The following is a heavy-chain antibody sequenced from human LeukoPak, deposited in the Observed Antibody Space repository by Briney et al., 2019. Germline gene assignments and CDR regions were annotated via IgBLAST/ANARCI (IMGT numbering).Heavy chain of an antibody. Sequence: ASVKVSCKASGYTFTSYGISWVRQAPGQRLEWMGWINAGNGNTKYSQEFQGRVTITRDTSASTAYMELSSLRSEDMAVYYCARDQIDYDILTGYYAAHAFDIWGQGTMVTVSS. J-gene: IGHJ3*02. D-gene: IGHD3-9*01. CDR1: GYTFTSYG. CDR2: INAGNGNT. CDR3: ARDQIDYDILTGYYAAHAFDI. V-gene: IGHV1-3*03.